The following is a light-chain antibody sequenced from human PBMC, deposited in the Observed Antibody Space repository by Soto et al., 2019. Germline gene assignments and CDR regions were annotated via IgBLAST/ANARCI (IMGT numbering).Light chain of an antibody. CDR2: AAS. Sequence: IQLTQSRSFLSASVGDRVTITCRASRGVSTYLAWYQLKPGKAPKLLIYAASTLQNGVASRFSGSGSGTEFTLTISSLQPEDFASYYCQQINTYPWTFGQGTKVDI. CDR3: QQINTYPWT. CDR1: RGVSTY. V-gene: IGKV1-9*01. J-gene: IGKJ1*01.